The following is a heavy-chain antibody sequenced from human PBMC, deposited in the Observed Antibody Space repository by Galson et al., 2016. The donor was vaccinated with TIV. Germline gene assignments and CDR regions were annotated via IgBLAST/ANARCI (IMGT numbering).Heavy chain of an antibody. CDR3: ARDKMTSTIFGSGFDP. CDR1: GFSLSDYG. J-gene: IGHJ5*02. CDR2: LWHDGKKK. Sequence: SLRLSCAASGFSLSDYGMHWVRQAPGKGLEWVAVLWHDGKKKYYADSVNGRFTISRDHARDTLHLQMNRLRAEDSAVYYCARDKMTSTIFGSGFDPWGQGTLVTVSS. D-gene: IGHD3-3*01. V-gene: IGHV3-33*01.